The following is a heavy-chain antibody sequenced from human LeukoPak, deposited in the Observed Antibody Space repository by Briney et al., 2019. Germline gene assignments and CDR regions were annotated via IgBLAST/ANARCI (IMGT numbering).Heavy chain of an antibody. Sequence: ASVKVSCKASGYTFTSYDINWVRQATGQGLEWMGWMNPNSGNTGYAQKFQGRVTMTRNTSISTAYMELSSPRSEDTAVYYCARGFRSRTKPYYYYMDVWGKGTTVTVSS. CDR2: MNPNSGNT. CDR3: ARGFRSRTKPYYYYMDV. V-gene: IGHV1-8*01. J-gene: IGHJ6*03. D-gene: IGHD2-8*01. CDR1: GYTFTSYD.